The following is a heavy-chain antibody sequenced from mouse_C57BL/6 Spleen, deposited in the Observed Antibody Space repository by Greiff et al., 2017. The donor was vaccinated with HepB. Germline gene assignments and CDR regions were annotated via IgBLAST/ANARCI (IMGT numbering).Heavy chain of an antibody. CDR3: ARIPLYYDYEGYAMDY. J-gene: IGHJ4*01. Sequence: ESGPGILQPSQTLSLTCSFSGFSLSTFGMGVGWIRQPSGKGLEWLAHIWWDDDKYYNPALKSRLTISKDTSKNQVFLKIANVDTADTATYYCARIPLYYDYEGYAMDYWGQGTSVTVSS. D-gene: IGHD2-4*01. CDR2: IWWDDDK. V-gene: IGHV8-8*01. CDR1: GFSLSTFGMG.